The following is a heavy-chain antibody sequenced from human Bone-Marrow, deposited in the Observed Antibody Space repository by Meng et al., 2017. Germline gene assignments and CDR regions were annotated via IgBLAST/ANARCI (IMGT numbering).Heavy chain of an antibody. D-gene: IGHD3-10*01. CDR2: INHSGST. CDR3: ARGVTMVRGVLRRINWFDP. V-gene: IGHV4-34*01. CDR1: VWSFSGYY. Sequence: QVQLQQWGAGLLKASEALSHTFAVYVWSFSGYYWSWIRQPPGKGLEWIGEINHSGSTNYNPSLKSRVTISVDTSKNQFSLKLSSVTAADTAVYYCARGVTMVRGVLRRINWFDPWGQGTLVTVSS. J-gene: IGHJ5*02.